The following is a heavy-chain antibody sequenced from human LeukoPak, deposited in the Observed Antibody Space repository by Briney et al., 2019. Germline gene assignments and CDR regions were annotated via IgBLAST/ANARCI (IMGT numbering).Heavy chain of an antibody. Sequence: GGSLRLSCAASGFSFSYHGMNWVRQAPGKGLEWVANIKKDGSEKYYVDAVKGRFTISRDNAKTSLYLQMNSLRAEDTAVYYCARDLSGIAGYTYGRGIDYWGQGTLVTVSS. CDR1: GFSFSYHG. CDR3: ARDLSGIAGYTYGRGIDY. CDR2: IKKDGSEK. D-gene: IGHD5-18*01. J-gene: IGHJ4*02. V-gene: IGHV3-7*01.